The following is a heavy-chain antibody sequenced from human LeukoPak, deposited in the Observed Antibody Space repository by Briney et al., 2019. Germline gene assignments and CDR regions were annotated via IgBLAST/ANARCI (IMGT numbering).Heavy chain of an antibody. J-gene: IGHJ4*02. Sequence: SETLSLTCTVSGGFVTGYYWSWVRQPPGKGLEWIAYIYYTGRTNYNPSLKSRVTISVDRYKDQFSLKLTSVTAADAAIYYCARYDGDDNNFDHWAQGTLVTVSS. CDR1: GGFVTGYY. CDR3: ARYDGDDNNFDH. CDR2: IYYTGRT. V-gene: IGHV4-59*02. D-gene: IGHD4-17*01.